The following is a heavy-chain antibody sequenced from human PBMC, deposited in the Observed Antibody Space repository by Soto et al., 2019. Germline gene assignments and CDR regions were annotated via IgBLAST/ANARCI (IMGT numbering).Heavy chain of an antibody. J-gene: IGHJ5*02. D-gene: IGHD5-12*01. Sequence: SSETLSLTCAVYGGSFSGYYWSWIRQPPGKGLEWIGEINHSGSTNYNSSLKSRVTISVDTSKNQFSLKLSSVTAADTAVYYCARRRGYSGYDAVFWKQYNWFDPWGQGTLVTVSS. CDR3: ARRRGYSGYDAVFWKQYNWFDP. V-gene: IGHV4-34*01. CDR1: GGSFSGYY. CDR2: INHSGST.